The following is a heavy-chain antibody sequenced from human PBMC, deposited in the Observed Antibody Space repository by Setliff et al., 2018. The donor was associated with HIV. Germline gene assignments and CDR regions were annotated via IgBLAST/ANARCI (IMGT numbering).Heavy chain of an antibody. V-gene: IGHV4-61*01. Sequence: KPSETLSLTCTVSGGSVSTGNYYWNWIRLPPGKGLEWIGYIFYSGSTNYNPSLKSRVTISVDTSKNQFSLRLNSVTAADTAIYYCTRRGADSYYPRPLDVWGKGTTVTVSS. J-gene: IGHJ6*04. D-gene: IGHD3-10*01. CDR2: IFYSGST. CDR3: TRRGADSYYPRPLDV. CDR1: GGSVSTGNYY.